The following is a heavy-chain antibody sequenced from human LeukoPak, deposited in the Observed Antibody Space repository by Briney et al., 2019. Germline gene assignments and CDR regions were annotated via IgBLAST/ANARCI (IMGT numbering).Heavy chain of an antibody. CDR1: GYTFTGYY. V-gene: IGHV1-2*04. CDR2: INPNSGGT. J-gene: IGHJ4*02. Sequence: GASVKVSCKASGYTFTGYYMHWVRQAPGQGLEWMGWINPNSGGTNYAQKFQGWDTITRDTSISTAYMELSRLRSDDTAVYYCARDHCSSTSCLVMDYWGQGTLVTVSS. D-gene: IGHD2-2*01. CDR3: ARDHCSSTSCLVMDY.